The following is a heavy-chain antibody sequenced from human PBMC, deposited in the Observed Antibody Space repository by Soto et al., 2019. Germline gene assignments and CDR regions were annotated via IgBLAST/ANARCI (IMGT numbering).Heavy chain of an antibody. J-gene: IGHJ6*02. D-gene: IGHD4-17*01. Sequence: GGSLRLSCAASGFTFSSYAMHWVRQAPGKGLEWVAVISYDGSNKYYADSVKGRFTISRDNSKNTLYLQMNSLRAEDTAVYYCARDNGDYGDYGGGYYYYYGMDVWGQGTTVTVSS. CDR2: ISYDGSNK. CDR1: GFTFSSYA. CDR3: ARDNGDYGDYGGGYYYYYGMDV. V-gene: IGHV3-30-3*01.